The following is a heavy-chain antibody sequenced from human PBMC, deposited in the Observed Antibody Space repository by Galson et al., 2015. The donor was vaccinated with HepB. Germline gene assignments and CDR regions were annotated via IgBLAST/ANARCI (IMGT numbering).Heavy chain of an antibody. CDR2: IGTDGTI. CDR3: TKGRGFILDV. D-gene: IGHD3-10*01. Sequence: SLRLSCAASGFTVTTTYMSWVRQASGKGLEWVSIIGTDGTIHYADSVRGKFTISGDSSENTLYLQMNNLRTEDTAVYYCTKGRGFILDVWGQGTTVTVSS. J-gene: IGHJ6*02. V-gene: IGHV3-66*01. CDR1: GFTVTTTY.